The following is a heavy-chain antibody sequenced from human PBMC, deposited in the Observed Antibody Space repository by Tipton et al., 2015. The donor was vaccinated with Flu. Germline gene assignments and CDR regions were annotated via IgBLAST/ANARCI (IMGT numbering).Heavy chain of an antibody. V-gene: IGHV3-23*01. D-gene: IGHD1-26*01. CDR2: VSGSGGNGKT. J-gene: IGHJ4*02. CDR3: ARDMLHQLLGAVRNPIKY. Sequence: SLRLSCTASGFTFSNYGIAWVRQAPGKGLEWVSGVSGSGGNGKTYYADSVKGRFTISRDNSRKIVSLQMNSLRAEDTAVYYCARDMLHQLLGAVRNPIKYWGQGTLVTVSS. CDR1: GFTFSNYG.